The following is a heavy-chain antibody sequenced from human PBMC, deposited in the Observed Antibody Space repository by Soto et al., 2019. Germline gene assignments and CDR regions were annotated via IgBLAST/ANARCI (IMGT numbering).Heavy chain of an antibody. J-gene: IGHJ4*02. V-gene: IGHV4-34*01. Sequence: SETLSLTCAVYGGSFSGYYWSWIRQPPGKGLEWIGEINHSGSTNYNPSLKSRVTISVDTSKNQFSLKLSSVTAADTAVYYCANGYYCSSTSCYFDYWGQGTLVTVS. CDR3: ANGYYCSSTSCYFDY. CDR1: GGSFSGYY. D-gene: IGHD2-2*01. CDR2: INHSGST.